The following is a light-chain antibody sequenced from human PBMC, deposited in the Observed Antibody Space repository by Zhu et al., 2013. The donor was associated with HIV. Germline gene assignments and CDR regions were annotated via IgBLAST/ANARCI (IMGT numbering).Light chain of an antibody. CDR3: QQYDDAPIS. CDR2: DAS. J-gene: IGKJ5*01. Sequence: DIQVTQSPSSLSASVGDRVTITCQASQDIRKRLNWFQQRPGQAPRLLIYDASTLKSGVPSRFSGSGSGTDFTLTISSLQAQDIATYYCQQYDDAPISFGQGTRLQIK. V-gene: IGKV1-33*01. CDR1: QDIRKR.